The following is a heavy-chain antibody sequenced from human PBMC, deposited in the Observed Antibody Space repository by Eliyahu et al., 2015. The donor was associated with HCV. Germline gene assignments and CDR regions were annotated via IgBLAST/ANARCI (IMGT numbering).Heavy chain of an antibody. D-gene: IGHD2-8*01. V-gene: IGHV3-23*01. Sequence: EVQLLESGGGLVQPGGSLRLSCAASGFPFSXYAMSWVRQAPGKGLEWVSAISGSGGSTYYADSVKGRFTISRDNSKNTLYLQMNSLRAEDTAVYYCAKAGYCTNGVCSYAFDIWGQGTMVTVSS. CDR3: AKAGYCTNGVCSYAFDI. CDR1: GFPFSXYA. J-gene: IGHJ3*02. CDR2: ISGSGGST.